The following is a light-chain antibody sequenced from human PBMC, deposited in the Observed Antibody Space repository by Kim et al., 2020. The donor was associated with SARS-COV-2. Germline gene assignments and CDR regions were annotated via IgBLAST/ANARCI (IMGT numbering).Light chain of an antibody. J-gene: IGLJ1*01. CDR3: NSRDSSGNHYV. CDR2: GKN. CDR1: SLRSYY. V-gene: IGLV3-19*01. Sequence: LGQTARITCQGDSLRSYYASWYQQKPGQAPVLVIYGKNNRPSGIPDRFSGSSSGNTASLTITGAQAEDEADYYCNSRDSSGNHYVFGTGTKVTVL.